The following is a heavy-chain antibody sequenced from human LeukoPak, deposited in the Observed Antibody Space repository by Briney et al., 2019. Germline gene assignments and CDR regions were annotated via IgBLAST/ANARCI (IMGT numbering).Heavy chain of an antibody. CDR2: ISYSGST. V-gene: IGHV4-59*01. J-gene: IGHJ3*02. Sequence: SETLSLTCPVSGGSISPYYWSWLRQPPGKGLEWIGYISYSGSTKNNPSLKSRVTISVDTSKNQFSLKLTSVTAADTAVYYCAKEGAESFPDAFDIWGQGTMITVSS. CDR3: AKEGAESFPDAFDI. D-gene: IGHD3-10*01. CDR1: GGSISPYY.